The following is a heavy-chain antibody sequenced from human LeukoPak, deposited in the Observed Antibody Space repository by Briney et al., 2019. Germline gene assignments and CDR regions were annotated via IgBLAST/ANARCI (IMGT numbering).Heavy chain of an antibody. D-gene: IGHD4-11*01. CDR2: INPDSGGT. CDR1: GYSFTGYY. Sequence: AASVKVCFKAAGYSFTGYYMHWVRQAPGQGLEWMGWINPDSGGTNYAQKFPGRVTMTRDTSITTAYMELSRLTSDDTAVYYCASGYSDYADYYNYYMDVWGKGTTVTVSS. CDR3: ASGYSDYADYYNYYMDV. J-gene: IGHJ6*03. V-gene: IGHV1-2*02.